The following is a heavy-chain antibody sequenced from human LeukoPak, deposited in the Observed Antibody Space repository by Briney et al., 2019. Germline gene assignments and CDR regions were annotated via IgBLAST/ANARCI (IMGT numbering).Heavy chain of an antibody. V-gene: IGHV3-23*01. CDR1: GFTFSSYA. CDR3: AREGSSTAEFDY. D-gene: IGHD2-2*01. Sequence: GGSLRLSCAASGFTFSSYAMSWVRQAPGKGLEWVSAISGSGGSTYYADSVKGRFTISRDNSKNTLYLQMNSLRVEDTAVYSCAREGSSTAEFDYWGQGTLVTVSS. CDR2: ISGSGGST. J-gene: IGHJ4*02.